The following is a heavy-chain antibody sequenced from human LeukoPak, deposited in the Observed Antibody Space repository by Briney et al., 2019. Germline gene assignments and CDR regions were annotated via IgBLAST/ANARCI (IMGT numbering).Heavy chain of an antibody. CDR2: INHSGST. Sequence: SETLSLTCAVYGGSFSGYYWSWIRQPPGKGLEWIGEINHSGSTNYNPSLKSRVTISVDTSKNQFSLKLSSVTAADTAVYYCARLPHYNSYYFDYWGQGTLVTVSS. D-gene: IGHD5-24*01. V-gene: IGHV4-34*01. J-gene: IGHJ4*02. CDR1: GGSFSGYY. CDR3: ARLPHYNSYYFDY.